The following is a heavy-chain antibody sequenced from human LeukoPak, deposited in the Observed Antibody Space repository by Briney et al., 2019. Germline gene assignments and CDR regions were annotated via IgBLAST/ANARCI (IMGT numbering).Heavy chain of an antibody. D-gene: IGHD3-3*01. V-gene: IGHV5-51*01. CDR3: ARQRDSAYYDFWSGYFFFDY. Sequence: PGESLKISCKGSGYSFTSYWIGWVRQMPGKGLEWMGIIYPGDSDTRYSPSFQGQVTISADKSISTAYLQWSSLKAPDTAMYYCARQRDSAYYDFWSGYFFFDYWGQGTLVTVSS. CDR1: GYSFTSYW. J-gene: IGHJ4*02. CDR2: IYPGDSDT.